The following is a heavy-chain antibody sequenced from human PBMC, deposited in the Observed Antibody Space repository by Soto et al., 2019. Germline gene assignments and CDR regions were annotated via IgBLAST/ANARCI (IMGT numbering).Heavy chain of an antibody. Sequence: PGGSLRLSCAAFGFTVSSNYMTWVRQAPGKGLEWVSVIYSGSSTYYADSVKGRFTISRDNSRNTLYLQMNSLRAEDTAVYYCARGFPSMAYYGEYYFDKWGQGTLVTVSS. CDR1: GFTVSSNY. CDR3: ARGFPSMAYYGEYYFDK. D-gene: IGHD3-10*01. J-gene: IGHJ4*02. V-gene: IGHV3-53*01. CDR2: IYSGSST.